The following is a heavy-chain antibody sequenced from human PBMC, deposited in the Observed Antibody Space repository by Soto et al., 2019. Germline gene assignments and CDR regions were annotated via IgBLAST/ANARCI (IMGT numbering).Heavy chain of an antibody. J-gene: IGHJ5*01. D-gene: IGHD6-13*01. CDR1: GFTFSSYS. Sequence: PGGSLRISCAASGFTFSSYSMNWVRQAPGKGLEWVSAISGSGDSTYYADSVKGRFTISRDNSKNTLYLQMSSLRVEDTAIYYCAKDSGDTSSWNWFDCWGQGSLVTVSS. CDR2: ISGSGDST. V-gene: IGHV3-23*01. CDR3: AKDSGDTSSWNWFDC.